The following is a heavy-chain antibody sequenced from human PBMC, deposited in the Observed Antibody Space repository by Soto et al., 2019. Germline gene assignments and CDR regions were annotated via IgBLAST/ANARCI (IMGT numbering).Heavy chain of an antibody. CDR1: GFTFSSYA. J-gene: IGHJ4*02. Sequence: LSLPCAASGFTFSSYAMSWVRQAPGKGLEWVSAISGSGGSTYYADSVKGRFTISRDNSKNTLYLQMNSLRAEDTAVYYCAKESIAAAGTEFDYWGQGTLVTVSS. CDR3: AKESIAAAGTEFDY. CDR2: ISGSGGST. D-gene: IGHD6-13*01. V-gene: IGHV3-23*01.